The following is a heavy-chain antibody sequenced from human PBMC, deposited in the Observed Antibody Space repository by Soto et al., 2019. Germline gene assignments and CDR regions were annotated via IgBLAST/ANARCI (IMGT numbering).Heavy chain of an antibody. CDR3: ARERYCSGGSCPVDY. Sequence: GASVKVSSKASGYTFTGYYMHWVRQAPGQGLEWMGWINPNSGGTNYAQKFQGWVTMTRDTSISTAYMELSRLRSDDTAVYYCARERYCSGGSCPVDYWGQGTLVTVSS. V-gene: IGHV1-2*04. J-gene: IGHJ4*02. CDR1: GYTFTGYY. D-gene: IGHD2-15*01. CDR2: INPNSGGT.